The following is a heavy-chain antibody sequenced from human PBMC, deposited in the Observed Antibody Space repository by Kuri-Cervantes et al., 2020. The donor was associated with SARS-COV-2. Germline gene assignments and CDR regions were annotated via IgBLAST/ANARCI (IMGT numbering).Heavy chain of an antibody. CDR2: INHSGST. J-gene: IGHJ6*03. V-gene: IGHV4-34*01. Sequence: GSLRLSCAVFGGSFSGYYWSWIRQSPGKGLEWIGKINHSGSTNYNPSLSSRVTISVDMSKNQFSLRLSSVTAADTAMYYCARGREGVVPATILGLGYFLYFSMDVWGKGTSVTVSS. D-gene: IGHD2-2*01. CDR1: GGSFSGYY. CDR3: ARGREGVVPATILGLGYFLYFSMDV.